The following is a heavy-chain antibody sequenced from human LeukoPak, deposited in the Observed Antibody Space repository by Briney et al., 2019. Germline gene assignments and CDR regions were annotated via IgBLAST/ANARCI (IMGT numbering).Heavy chain of an antibody. Sequence: GRSRRPPCAASALSPTSYSTTCVCHPPAPPLPWVQSIGTGRSFIFYADALKCRFTISGDNAKNSVYLQMNSLRAEDTAVSYRASADCGGDCYSSPYYYYGMAGWGQGTTVTVPS. CDR1: ALSPTSYS. CDR2: IGTGRSFI. V-gene: IGHV3-21*01. D-gene: IGHD2-21*02. J-gene: IGHJ6*02. CDR3: ASADCGGDCYSSPYYYYGMAG.